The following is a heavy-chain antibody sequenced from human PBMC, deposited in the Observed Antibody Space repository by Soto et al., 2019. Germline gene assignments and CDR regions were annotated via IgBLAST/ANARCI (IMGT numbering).Heavy chain of an antibody. CDR2: LSGSGDNP. CDR3: ARGGDSSSSVLFPRYYYFDGMDV. J-gene: IGHJ6*02. CDR1: GFTFSRYA. V-gene: IGHV3-23*01. Sequence: EVQLLESGGGLVQPGESLRLSCAASGFTFSRYAMSWVRQAPGKGLEWVSGLSGSGDNPYYADSVKGRFTISRDNSKNTRYLQLNSLRAEDTAVFYCARGGDSSSSVLFPRYYYFDGMDVWGQGPTVTVSS. D-gene: IGHD6-6*01.